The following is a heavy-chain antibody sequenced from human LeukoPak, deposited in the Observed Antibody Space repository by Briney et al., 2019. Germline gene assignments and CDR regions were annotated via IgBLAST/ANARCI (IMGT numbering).Heavy chain of an antibody. Sequence: GSLRLSCAASGFTFEDYTTHWVRQAPGKTLEWVSLISWDGTTYYADSVKGRFTISRDNSKDSLYLQMDTLRSEDTAFYYCVKDLSYESSGSFFDYWGQGTLVTVS. D-gene: IGHD3-22*01. CDR3: VKDLSYESSGSFFDY. CDR2: ISWDGTT. J-gene: IGHJ4*02. CDR1: GFTFEDYT. V-gene: IGHV3-43*01.